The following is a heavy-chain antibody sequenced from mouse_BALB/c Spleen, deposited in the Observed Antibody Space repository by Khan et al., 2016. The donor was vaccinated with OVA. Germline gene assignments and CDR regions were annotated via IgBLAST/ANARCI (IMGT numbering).Heavy chain of an antibody. CDR3: ARSNYCGCTVAY. Sequence: QVQLKESGAELARPGASVKLSCKASGYTFTDYYINWVKQRTGQGLEWIGEISPGSGDTYYNEKFKGKATLTADNSSSTAYMQLSSLTSEASAVYFCARSNYCGCTVAYWGQGTLVTVSA. J-gene: IGHJ3*01. D-gene: IGHD1-2*01. CDR2: ISPGSGDT. V-gene: IGHV1-77*01. CDR1: GYTFTDYY.